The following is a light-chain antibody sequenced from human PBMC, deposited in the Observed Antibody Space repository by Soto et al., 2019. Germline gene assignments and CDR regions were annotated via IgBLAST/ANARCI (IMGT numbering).Light chain of an antibody. CDR2: GSS. V-gene: IGKV3-15*01. J-gene: IGKJ5*01. Sequence: VVTQSPCIMYLSPGERATLSCRASQTFGRSYLAWYQRRPGQAPRLLIYGSSTRATGVPPRFSGSASGTEFTLTISSLQSEDFGVYYCQQYNDWPRTFGQGTRLEIK. CDR3: QQYNDWPRT. CDR1: QTFGRSY.